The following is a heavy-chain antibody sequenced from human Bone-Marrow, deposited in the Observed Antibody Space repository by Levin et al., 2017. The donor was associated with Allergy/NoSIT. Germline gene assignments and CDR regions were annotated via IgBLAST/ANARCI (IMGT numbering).Heavy chain of an antibody. J-gene: IGHJ4*02. CDR3: GKEGGGSGRYTVDC. Sequence: GGSLRLSCAASGFTFSNYAISWVRQAPGKGLEWISAISGSGDRTYFADSVKGRFSISRDNSKKTLYLQMNSLRAEDTAFYYCGKEGGGSGRYTVDCWGTGTLVTVSP. CDR2: ISGSGDRT. V-gene: IGHV3-23*01. CDR1: GFTFSNYA. D-gene: IGHD6-19*01.